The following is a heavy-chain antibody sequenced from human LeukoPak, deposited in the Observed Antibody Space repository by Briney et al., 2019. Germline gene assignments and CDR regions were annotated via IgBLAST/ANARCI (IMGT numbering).Heavy chain of an antibody. D-gene: IGHD3-16*02. J-gene: IGHJ4*02. V-gene: IGHV1-18*01. CDR1: GYTFTSYG. Sequence: ASVTVSCKASGYTFTSYGISWVRLAPRQGLEWMGWISAYNGNTNYAQKLQGKVTMTTDTSTSTAYMELRSLRSDDTAVYYCASTGLGELSLPDYWGQGTLVTVSS. CDR2: ISAYNGNT. CDR3: ASTGLGELSLPDY.